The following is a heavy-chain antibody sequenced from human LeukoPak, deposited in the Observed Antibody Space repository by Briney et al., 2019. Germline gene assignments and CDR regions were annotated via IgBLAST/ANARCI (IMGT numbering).Heavy chain of an antibody. CDR2: ISGSGGST. Sequence: GGSLRLSCAASGFTFSSYAMSWVRQAPGKGLEWVSAISGSGGSTYYADSVKGRFTISRDNSKNTLYLQMNSLGAEDTAVYYCAKLGQQLVEFGMDVWGQGTTVTVSS. D-gene: IGHD6-13*01. V-gene: IGHV3-23*01. CDR1: GFTFSSYA. CDR3: AKLGQQLVEFGMDV. J-gene: IGHJ6*02.